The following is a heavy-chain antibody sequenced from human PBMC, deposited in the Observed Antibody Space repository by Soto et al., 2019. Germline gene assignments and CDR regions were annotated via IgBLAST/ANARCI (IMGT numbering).Heavy chain of an antibody. J-gene: IGHJ4*02. CDR3: ARYRFSGSKWSKFDS. V-gene: IGHV4-31*03. CDR2: IYYNGST. CDR1: GVTVSSGAYY. Sequence: QVQLQQSGPGLVKPSQTLSLTCTVSGVTVSSGAYYWSWISQHPGKGLEWIGNIYYNGSTYYSPSLQSRVAISLDTSKNQFSLRLSSVTAADTAVYYCARYRFSGSKWSKFDSLGQGTLVSVSS. D-gene: IGHD1-26*01.